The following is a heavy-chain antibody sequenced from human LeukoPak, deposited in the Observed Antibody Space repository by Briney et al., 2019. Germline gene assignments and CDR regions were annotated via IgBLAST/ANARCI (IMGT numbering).Heavy chain of an antibody. CDR1: GGSISGYY. CDR2: ISYSGST. J-gene: IGHJ5*02. D-gene: IGHD1-1*01. V-gene: IGHV4-59*12. Sequence: SETLSLTCTVSGGSISGYYWSWIRQPPGKGLEWVGYISYSGSTNYKPSLKSRVTISVDTSKNQFSLKLSSVTAADTAVYYCAREGRQPTTSLFDPWGQGTLVTVSS. CDR3: AREGRQPTTSLFDP.